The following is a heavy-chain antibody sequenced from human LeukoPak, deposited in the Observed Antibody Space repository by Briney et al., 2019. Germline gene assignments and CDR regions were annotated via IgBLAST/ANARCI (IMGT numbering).Heavy chain of an antibody. CDR2: IYYSGNT. CDR3: ARHFVSSWSSNFQH. J-gene: IGHJ1*01. CDR1: GGSISSGGYY. Sequence: PSQTLSLTCTVSGGSISSGGYYWGWIRQPPGKGLEWIGSIYYSGNTYYNPSLKSRVTISVDTSKNQFSLKLSSVTAADTAVYYCARHFVSSWSSNFQHWGQGTLVTVSS. D-gene: IGHD6-13*01. V-gene: IGHV4-39*01.